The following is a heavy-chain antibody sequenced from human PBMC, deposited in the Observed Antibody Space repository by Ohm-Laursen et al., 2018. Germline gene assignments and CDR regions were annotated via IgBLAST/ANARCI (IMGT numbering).Heavy chain of an antibody. CDR3: ARYKQMGF. CDR2: IKHDGSEK. D-gene: IGHD6-13*01. J-gene: IGHJ4*02. CDR1: GFTFSSSW. Sequence: SLRLSCAASGFTFSSSWMSWVRQAPGKGLEWVANIKHDGSEKYYVDSVKGRFTISRDNAKNSLYLQMNSLRAEDTAVCYCARYKQMGFWGQGSLVTVSS. V-gene: IGHV3-7*01.